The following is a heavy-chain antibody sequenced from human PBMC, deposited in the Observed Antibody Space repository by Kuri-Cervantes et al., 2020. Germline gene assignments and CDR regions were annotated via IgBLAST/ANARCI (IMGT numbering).Heavy chain of an antibody. CDR2: IYPGDSDT. V-gene: IGHV5-51*01. CDR3: ARLCGGDCYSFDY. Sequence: KVSCKGSGYSFTSYCIGWVRQVPGKGLGWMGIIYPGDSDTRYSPSFQGQVTISADKSISTAYLQWSSLKASDTANYYCARLCGGDCYSFDYWGQGTLVTVSS. D-gene: IGHD2-21*02. CDR1: GYSFTSYC. J-gene: IGHJ4*02.